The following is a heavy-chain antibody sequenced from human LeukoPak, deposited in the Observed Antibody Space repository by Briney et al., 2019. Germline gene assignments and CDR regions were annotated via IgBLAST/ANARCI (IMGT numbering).Heavy chain of an antibody. CDR2: ISCSGGST. CDR3: AKTPYYYGSGNNWFAP. V-gene: IGHV3-23*01. J-gene: IGHJ5*02. Sequence: GASLRLSCAASGFTFSIYALSWVRQAPGKGLEWVSAISCSGGSTYYADSVKGRFTISSDNSENTLYLQMNSLRAEATAVYYCAKTPYYYGSGNNWFAPWGQGPLVTVSS. CDR1: GFTFSIYA. D-gene: IGHD3-10*01.